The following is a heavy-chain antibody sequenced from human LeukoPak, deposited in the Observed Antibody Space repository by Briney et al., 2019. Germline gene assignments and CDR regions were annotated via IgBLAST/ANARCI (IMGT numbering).Heavy chain of an antibody. CDR2: ISACNGHT. Sequence: ASVKVSCKASGYSFTSYGFSWVRQAPGQGLEWMGWISACNGHTEYAQKFQGRVTMTTDTSTSTAYMELRSLRSDDTAVYFCARDRARSAMAREFQHWGQGTQVTVSS. CDR3: ARDRARSAMAREFQH. J-gene: IGHJ1*01. V-gene: IGHV1-18*01. D-gene: IGHD2-2*01. CDR1: GYSFTSYG.